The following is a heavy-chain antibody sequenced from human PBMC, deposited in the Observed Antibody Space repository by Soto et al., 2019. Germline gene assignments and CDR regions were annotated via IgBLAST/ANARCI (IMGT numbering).Heavy chain of an antibody. V-gene: IGHV1-69*01. Sequence: SHEKRRVRQAPGQGLEWMGGIIPIFGTANYAQKFQGRVTITADESTSTAYMELSSLRSEDTAVYYCASTGITIFGVVGRYGMDVWGQGTTVTVSS. J-gene: IGHJ6*02. D-gene: IGHD3-3*01. CDR1: SHE. CDR3: ASTGITIFGVVGRYGMDV. CDR2: IIPIFGTA.